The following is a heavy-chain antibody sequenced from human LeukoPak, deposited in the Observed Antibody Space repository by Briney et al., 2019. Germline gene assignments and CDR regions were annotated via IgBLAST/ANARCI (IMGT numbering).Heavy chain of an antibody. CDR2: ISGSGGTT. CDR1: GFPFSSYG. J-gene: IGHJ5*02. D-gene: IGHD6-13*01. V-gene: IGHV3-23*01. Sequence: GTSLRLSCAASGFPFSSYGMNWVRQAPGKGLEWVSVISGSGGTTYYADSVKGRFTISRDSSKNTLYLQMNSLRAEDTAVYYCAKDSLGSSSKNWFDPWGQGTLVTVSS. CDR3: AKDSLGSSSKNWFDP.